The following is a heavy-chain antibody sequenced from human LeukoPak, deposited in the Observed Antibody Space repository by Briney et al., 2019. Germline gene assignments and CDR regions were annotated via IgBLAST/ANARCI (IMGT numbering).Heavy chain of an antibody. Sequence: PGGSLRLSCAASGFTFSSYAMSWVRQAPGKGLEWVSAISGSGCSTYYADSVKGRFTITRDNSKNTLYLQMNSLRAKDTAVYYCAKLGYCSGGSCFQTSFDPWGQGTLVTVSS. V-gene: IGHV3-23*01. D-gene: IGHD2-15*01. J-gene: IGHJ5*02. CDR2: ISGSGCST. CDR3: AKLGYCSGGSCFQTSFDP. CDR1: GFTFSSYA.